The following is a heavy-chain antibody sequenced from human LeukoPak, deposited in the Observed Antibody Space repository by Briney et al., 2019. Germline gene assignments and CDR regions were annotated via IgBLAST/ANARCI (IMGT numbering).Heavy chain of an antibody. CDR2: INTDGSST. Sequence: GGSLRLSCAASGFTFSSYWMRWVRQAPGKGLVWVSRINTDGSSTSYADSVKGRFTISRDNAKNTLYLQMSSLRAEDTAVYYCARESMVAYFDYWGQGTLVTVSS. J-gene: IGHJ4*02. CDR3: ARESMVAYFDY. V-gene: IGHV3-74*01. CDR1: GFTFSSYW. D-gene: IGHD2-15*01.